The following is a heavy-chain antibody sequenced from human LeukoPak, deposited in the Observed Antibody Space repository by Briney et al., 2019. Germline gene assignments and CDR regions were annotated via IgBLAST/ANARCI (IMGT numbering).Heavy chain of an antibody. Sequence: SETLSLTCTVSGSSISSSGYYWGWIRQPPGKGLEWIGSIYYSGSTYYNPSLKSRVTMSVDTSKNQFSLKLSTVTAADTAVYHCARHTSTVVTHLAPFDDCGQGTLVTVSS. D-gene: IGHD4-23*01. J-gene: IGHJ4*02. CDR3: ARHTSTVVTHLAPFDD. V-gene: IGHV4-39*01. CDR2: IYYSGST. CDR1: GSSISSSGYY.